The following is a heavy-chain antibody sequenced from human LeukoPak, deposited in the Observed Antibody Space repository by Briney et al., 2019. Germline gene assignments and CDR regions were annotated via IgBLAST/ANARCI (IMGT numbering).Heavy chain of an antibody. Sequence: GGSLRLSCAASGFTFSSYWMSWVRQAPGKGLEWAANIKQDGSEKYYVDSVKGRFTISRDNSKNTLYLQMNSLRAEDTAVYYCAKDLVAYCGGDCYSALDYWGQGTLVTVSS. CDR3: AKDLVAYCGGDCYSALDY. D-gene: IGHD2-21*02. V-gene: IGHV3-7*03. CDR1: GFTFSSYW. J-gene: IGHJ4*02. CDR2: IKQDGSEK.